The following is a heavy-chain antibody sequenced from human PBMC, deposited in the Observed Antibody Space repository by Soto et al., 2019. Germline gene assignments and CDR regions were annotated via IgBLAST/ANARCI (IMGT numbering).Heavy chain of an antibody. CDR2: ISYDGSNK. CDR3: ARQLRVYCSGGSCYSGGMDV. D-gene: IGHD2-15*01. CDR1: GFTFSSYA. J-gene: IGHJ6*02. Sequence: GGSLRLSCAASGFTFSSYAMHWVRQAPGKGLEWVAVISYDGSNKYYADSVKGRFTISRDNSKNTLYLQMNSLRAEDTAVYYCARQLRVYCSGGSCYSGGMDVWGQGTTVTAS. V-gene: IGHV3-30-3*01.